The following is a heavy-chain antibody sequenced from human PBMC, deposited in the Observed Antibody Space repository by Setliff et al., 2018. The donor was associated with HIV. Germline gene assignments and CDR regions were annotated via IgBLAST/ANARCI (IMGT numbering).Heavy chain of an antibody. Sequence: PSETLSLTCTVSGGSISTYYWSWIRQPPGKGLEWIGSIYFTGSSDNNPSLKSRVTLSVDTSKHQFSLKLSSVTAADTAVYYGARVQMAYAAFDVWGQGTMVTVSS. J-gene: IGHJ3*01. CDR3: ARVQMAYAAFDV. CDR2: IYFTGSS. D-gene: IGHD4-17*01. CDR1: GGSISTYY. V-gene: IGHV4-59*01.